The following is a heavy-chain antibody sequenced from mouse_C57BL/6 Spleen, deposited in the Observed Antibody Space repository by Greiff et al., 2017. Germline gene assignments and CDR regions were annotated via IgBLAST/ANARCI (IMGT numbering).Heavy chain of an antibody. Sequence: VQLQQSGAELARPGASVKMSCKASGYTFTSYTMHWVKQRPGPGLEWIGYINPSSGYTKYNQKFKDKATLTADKSSSTAYMQLSSLTSEDSAVYYCATGNDYLDYWGQGTTLTVSS. CDR2: INPSSGYT. CDR3: ATGNDYLDY. D-gene: IGHD2-3*01. J-gene: IGHJ2*01. CDR1: GYTFTSYT. V-gene: IGHV1-4*01.